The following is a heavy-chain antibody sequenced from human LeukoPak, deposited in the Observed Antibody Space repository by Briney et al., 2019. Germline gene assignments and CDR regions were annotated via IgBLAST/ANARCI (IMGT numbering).Heavy chain of an antibody. CDR2: ISSSSSYI. J-gene: IGHJ6*02. CDR3: ARSPYGSEYYYYGMDV. V-gene: IGHV3-21*01. D-gene: IGHD3-10*01. CDR1: GFTFSSYS. Sequence: PGGSLRLSCAASGFTFSSYSMNWVRQAPGKGLEWVSSISSSSSYIYYADSVKGRFTISRDNAKNSLYLQMNSLRAEDTAVYYCARSPYGSEYYYYGMDVWGQGTTVTVSS.